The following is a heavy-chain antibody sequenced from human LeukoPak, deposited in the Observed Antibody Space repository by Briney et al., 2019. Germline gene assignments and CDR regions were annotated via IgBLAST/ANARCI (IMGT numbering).Heavy chain of an antibody. V-gene: IGHV3-49*04. D-gene: IGHD5-18*01. CDR2: IRSKAYRGTT. CDR3: ARGPIQLWIHNAMDV. J-gene: IGHJ6*02. Sequence: GGSLRLSCTGSGFTFGDHAMSWVRQAPGKGLERVGFIRSKAYRGTTEYAASVRGRFTISRDDSASIAYLQMSSLKTEDTAVYYCARGPIQLWIHNAMDVWGQGTTVTVSS. CDR1: GFTFGDHA.